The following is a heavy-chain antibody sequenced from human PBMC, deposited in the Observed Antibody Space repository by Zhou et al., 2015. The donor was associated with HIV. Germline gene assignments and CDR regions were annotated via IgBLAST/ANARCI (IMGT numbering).Heavy chain of an antibody. J-gene: IGHJ4*02. D-gene: IGHD3-3*01. Sequence: QVHLVQSGAEVKKPGSSVKVSCKASGGTFSSYTISWVRQAPGQGLEWMGRIIPILGIANYAQKFQGRVTITADKSTSTAYMELSSLRSEDTAVYYCAREPGIGVGRRFFDYWGQGTLVTVSS. CDR2: IIPILGIA. CDR1: GGTFSSYT. CDR3: AREPGIGVGRRFFDY. V-gene: IGHV1-69*08.